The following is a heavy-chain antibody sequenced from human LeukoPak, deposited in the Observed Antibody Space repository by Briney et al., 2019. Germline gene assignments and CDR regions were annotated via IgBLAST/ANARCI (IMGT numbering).Heavy chain of an antibody. D-gene: IGHD3-9*01. CDR1: GGXISSSSYY. V-gene: IGHV4-39*01. J-gene: IGHJ4*02. CDR2: IYYSGST. CDR3: ARHGLRYFDWLLGNVDY. Sequence: SETLSLTCTVSGGXISSSSYYWGWIRQPPGKGLEWVGSIYYSGSTYYNPSLKSLVTISVDTSKNQFSLKLSSVTAADTAVYYCARHGLRYFDWLLGNVDYWGQGTLVTVSS.